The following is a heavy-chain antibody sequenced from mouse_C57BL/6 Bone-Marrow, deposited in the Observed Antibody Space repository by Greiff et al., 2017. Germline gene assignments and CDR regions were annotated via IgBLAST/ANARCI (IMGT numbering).Heavy chain of an antibody. CDR1: GFNIKDDY. Sequence: EVQLQQSGAELVRPGASVKLSCTASGFNIKDDYMHWVKQRPEPGLEWIGWIDPENGDTEYASKFQGKATITADTSSNPAYLQLSSLTSEDTAVYYCTTYDYAWFAYWGQGTLVTVSA. J-gene: IGHJ3*01. CDR3: TTYDYAWFAY. CDR2: IDPENGDT. V-gene: IGHV14-4*01. D-gene: IGHD2-4*01.